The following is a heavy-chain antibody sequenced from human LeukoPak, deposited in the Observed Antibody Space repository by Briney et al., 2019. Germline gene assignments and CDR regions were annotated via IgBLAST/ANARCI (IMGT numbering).Heavy chain of an antibody. V-gene: IGHV4-61*02. D-gene: IGHD6-13*01. J-gene: IGHJ6*03. CDR2: IYTSGST. Sequence: KTSETLSLTCTVSGGSISSGSYYWSWIRQPAGKGLEWIGRIYTSGSTNYNPSLKSRVTISVDTSKDQFSLKLSSVTAADTAVYYCARLAAPYYMDVWGKGTTVTVSS. CDR3: ARLAAPYYMDV. CDR1: GGSISSGSYY.